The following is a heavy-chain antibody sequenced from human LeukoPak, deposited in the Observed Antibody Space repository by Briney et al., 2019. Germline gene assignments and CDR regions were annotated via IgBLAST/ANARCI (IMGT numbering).Heavy chain of an antibody. CDR2: INPNSGGT. V-gene: IGHV1-2*02. Sequence: ASVKVCCKASGYTFTGYYMHWVRQAPGQGLEWMGWINPNSGGTNYAQKFQGRVPMTRDTSISTAYMELSRLRSDDTAVYYCASRGYCSGGSCEHPHYFDYWGQGTLVTVSS. CDR1: GYTFTGYY. J-gene: IGHJ4*02. CDR3: ASRGYCSGGSCEHPHYFDY. D-gene: IGHD2-15*01.